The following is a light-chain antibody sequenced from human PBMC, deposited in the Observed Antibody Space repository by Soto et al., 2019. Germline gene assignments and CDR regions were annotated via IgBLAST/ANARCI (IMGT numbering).Light chain of an antibody. J-gene: IGKJ2*01. CDR2: SAS. V-gene: IGKV3-15*01. Sequence: ETVMTQSPATLSVSPGERATLSCRASQGVSSNLAWYQQKPGQAPRLLIYSASTRATGIPARFSGSGSGTEFTLTISSLQSEDFAVYYCQQYNNWPPITFGQGTNLEIK. CDR3: QQYNNWPPIT. CDR1: QGVSSN.